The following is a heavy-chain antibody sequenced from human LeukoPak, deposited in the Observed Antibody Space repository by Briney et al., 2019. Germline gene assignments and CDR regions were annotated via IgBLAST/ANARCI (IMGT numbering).Heavy chain of an antibody. Sequence: ASVKVSFKASGYTFTGYYMHWVRQAPGQGLEWMGWINPNSGGTNYAQKFQGRVTMTRDTSISTAYMELSRLRSDDTAVYYCARGPYYDFWSGYYTWFDPWGQGTLVTVSS. CDR3: ARGPYYDFWSGYYTWFDP. D-gene: IGHD3-3*01. V-gene: IGHV1-2*02. CDR2: INPNSGGT. CDR1: GYTFTGYY. J-gene: IGHJ5*02.